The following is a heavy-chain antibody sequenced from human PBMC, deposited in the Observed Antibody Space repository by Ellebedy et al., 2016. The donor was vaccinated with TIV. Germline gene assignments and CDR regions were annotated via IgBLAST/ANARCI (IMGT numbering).Heavy chain of an antibody. Sequence: SETLSLTCTVSGGSISSYYWSWIQQPPGKGLEWIGYIYYSGSTNYNPSLKSRVTISVDTSKNQFSLRLSSVTAADTAVYYCARGWRVATMGGYYYYYYGMDVWGQGTTVTVSS. CDR3: ARGWRVATMGGYYYYYYGMDV. CDR2: IYYSGST. D-gene: IGHD5-12*01. J-gene: IGHJ6*02. CDR1: GGSISSYY. V-gene: IGHV4-59*01.